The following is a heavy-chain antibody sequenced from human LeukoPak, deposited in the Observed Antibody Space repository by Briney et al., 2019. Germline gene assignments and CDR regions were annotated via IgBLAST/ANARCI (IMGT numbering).Heavy chain of an antibody. Sequence: ASVKVSCKASGYTFTGYYMHWVRQAPGQGLEWMGWINPNSGGTNYAQKFQGRVTMTRDTSISTAYMELSRLRSDDTAVYYCARKAVRGVIGGKIDPWGQGTLVTVSS. CDR1: GYTFTGYY. CDR2: INPNSGGT. D-gene: IGHD3-10*01. V-gene: IGHV1-2*02. J-gene: IGHJ5*02. CDR3: ARKAVRGVIGGKIDP.